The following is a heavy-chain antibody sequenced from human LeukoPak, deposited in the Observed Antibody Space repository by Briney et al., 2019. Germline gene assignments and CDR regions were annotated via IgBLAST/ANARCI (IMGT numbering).Heavy chain of an antibody. Sequence: SETLSLTCAVYGGSFSGYYWSWIRQPPGKGLEWIGEINHSGSTNYNPSLKSRVTISVDTSKNQFSLKLSSVTAADTAVYYCARDIYDYVWGSYLVDYWGQGTLVTVSS. V-gene: IGHV4-34*01. CDR1: GGSFSGYY. CDR3: ARDIYDYVWGSYLVDY. CDR2: INHSGST. D-gene: IGHD3-16*02. J-gene: IGHJ4*02.